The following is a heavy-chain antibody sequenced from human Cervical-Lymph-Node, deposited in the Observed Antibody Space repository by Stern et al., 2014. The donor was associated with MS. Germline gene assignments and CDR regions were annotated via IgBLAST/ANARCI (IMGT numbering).Heavy chain of an antibody. D-gene: IGHD3-16*01. V-gene: IGHV7-4-1*02. CDR3: ARGSDGAAMPY. CDR1: GYTFRSYA. CDR2: INANTGHP. Sequence: VQLVESGSELKKPGASVKISCKASGYTFRSYAMNWVRQAPGQGLEWMGWINANTGHPTYAQGFTGRFVFSLDTSVSTAFLQISSLKTEDTAVYYCARGSDGAAMPYWGQGSRVTVSS. J-gene: IGHJ4*02.